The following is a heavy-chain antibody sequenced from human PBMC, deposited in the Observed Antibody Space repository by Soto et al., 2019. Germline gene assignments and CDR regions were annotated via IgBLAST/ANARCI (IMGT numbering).Heavy chain of an antibody. J-gene: IGHJ4*02. V-gene: IGHV4-4*02. D-gene: IGHD2-15*01. Sequence: XTLSHPCDVSGXSHGSNLWWSWVLQPPGKGLEWIGEVYHNGLADYNPSLRGRETMSADMSKKQFSLRVTSVTDADTAIYYCARDAALPGEADRFDYWGQGALGTVS. CDR3: ARDAALPGEADRFDY. CDR2: VYHNGLA. CDR1: GXSHGSNLW.